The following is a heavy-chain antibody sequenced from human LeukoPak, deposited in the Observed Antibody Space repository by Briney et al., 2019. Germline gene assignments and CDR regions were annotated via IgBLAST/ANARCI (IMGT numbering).Heavy chain of an antibody. CDR2: ISSSGSTI. Sequence: TGGSLRLSCAASGFTFSSYEMNWVRQAPGKGLEWVSYISSSGSTIYYADSVKGRFTISRDNAKNSLYLQMNSLRAEDTAVYYCARPDDYGDYFDYWGQGTLVTVSS. CDR1: GFTFSSYE. D-gene: IGHD4-17*01. J-gene: IGHJ4*02. V-gene: IGHV3-48*03. CDR3: ARPDDYGDYFDY.